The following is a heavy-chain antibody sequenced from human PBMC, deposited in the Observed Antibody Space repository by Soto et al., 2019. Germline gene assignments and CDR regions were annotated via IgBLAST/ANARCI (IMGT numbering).Heavy chain of an antibody. D-gene: IGHD2-15*01. CDR2: ISFDGSNK. V-gene: IGHV3-30*18. CDR3: AKDIRYGGISGVADX. J-gene: IGHJ4*02. Sequence: PGGSLRLSFVVSGFTFSSYGMNWVRQAPGKGLEWVSTISFDGSNKNYAYSVKGRFTISRDNSENTLYMQMNSLRTEDTAVYYCAKDIRYGGISGVADXWGQVTLFTVSX. CDR1: GFTFSSYG.